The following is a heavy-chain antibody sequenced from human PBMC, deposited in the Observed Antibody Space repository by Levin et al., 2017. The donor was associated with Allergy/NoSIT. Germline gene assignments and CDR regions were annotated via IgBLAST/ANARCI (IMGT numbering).Heavy chain of an antibody. J-gene: IGHJ4*02. V-gene: IGHV3-11*01. CDR1: GFTFSDYY. CDR3: ARDEPYRDIIGGAMVY. D-gene: IGHD1-26*01. Sequence: SCAASGFTFSDYYMSWIRQAPGKGLEWVSYISSSGSTIYYADSVKGRFTISRDNAKNSLYLQMNSLRAEDTAVYYCARDEPYRDIIGGAMVYWGQGTLVTVSS. CDR2: ISSSGSTI.